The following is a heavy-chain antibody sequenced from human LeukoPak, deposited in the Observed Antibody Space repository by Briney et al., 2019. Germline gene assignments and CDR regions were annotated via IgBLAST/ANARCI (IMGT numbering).Heavy chain of an antibody. V-gene: IGHV3-7*01. J-gene: IGHJ4*02. Sequence: PGGSLRLSCAASGFTFSSYWMSWVRQAPGKGLEWVANIKQDGSEKYYVDSVKGRFTISRDNAKNSLYLQMNSLRAEDTAVYYCAREKRWLQSLFDYWGQGTLVTVSS. D-gene: IGHD5-24*01. CDR3: AREKRWLQSLFDY. CDR1: GFTFSSYW. CDR2: IKQDGSEK.